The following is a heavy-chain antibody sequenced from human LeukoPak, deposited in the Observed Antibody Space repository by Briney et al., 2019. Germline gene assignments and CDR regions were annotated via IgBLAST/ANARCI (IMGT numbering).Heavy chain of an antibody. V-gene: IGHV3-23*01. Sequence: GGSLRLSCAASGFTFSSYAMSWVRQAPGKGLVWVSRIIGDGSGTNYADSVKGRFTISRDNSKNSLYLQMNSLRAEDTAVYYCAKGSYSSSSGLFDYWGQGTLVTVSS. J-gene: IGHJ4*02. CDR1: GFTFSSYA. CDR3: AKGSYSSSSGLFDY. D-gene: IGHD6-6*01. CDR2: IIGDGSGT.